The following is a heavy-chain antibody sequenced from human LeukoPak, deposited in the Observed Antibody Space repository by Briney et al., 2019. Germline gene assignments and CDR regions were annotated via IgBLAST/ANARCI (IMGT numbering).Heavy chain of an antibody. J-gene: IGHJ6*02. CDR2: IYYSGST. CDR1: GGSISSYY. D-gene: IGHD2-8*01. V-gene: IGHV4-59*06. CDR3: ARMGRRDAGTNGVNYYYGMDV. Sequence: PSETLSLTCTVSGGSISSYYWSWIRQHPGKGLEWIGYIYYSGSTYYNPSLKSRVTISVDTSKNQFSLKLSSVTAADTAVYYCARMGRRDAGTNGVNYYYGMDVWGQGTTVTVSS.